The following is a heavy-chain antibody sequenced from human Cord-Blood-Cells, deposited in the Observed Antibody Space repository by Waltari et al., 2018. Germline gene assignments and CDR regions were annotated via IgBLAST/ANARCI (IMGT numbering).Heavy chain of an antibody. Sequence: QVQLQESGPGRVKPSETLSPTCAVVGYSISSGYSRGWFRHPPGKGLGWIGSIYHRGSTNYNPSLKSRVTISVDTSKNQFSLKLSSVTAADTAVYYCARVWSGIVATSRLYYCDYWGQGTLVTVSS. V-gene: IGHV4-38-2*01. CDR1: GYSISSGYS. CDR3: ARVWSGIVATSRLYYCDY. D-gene: IGHD5-12*01. CDR2: IYHRGST. J-gene: IGHJ4*02.